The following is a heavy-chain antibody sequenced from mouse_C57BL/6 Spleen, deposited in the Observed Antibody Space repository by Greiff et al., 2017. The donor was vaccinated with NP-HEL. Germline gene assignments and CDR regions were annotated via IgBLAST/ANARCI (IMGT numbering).Heavy chain of an antibody. V-gene: IGHV5-17*01. CDR3: ARTNYGSSGYAMDY. Sequence: EVQRVESGGGLVKPGGSLKLSCAASGFTFSDYGMHWVRQAPEKGLEWVAYISSGSSTIYYADTVKGRFTISRDNAKNTLFLQMTSLRSEDTAMYYCARTNYGSSGYAMDYWGQGTSVTVSS. CDR1: GFTFSDYG. D-gene: IGHD1-1*01. J-gene: IGHJ4*01. CDR2: ISSGSSTI.